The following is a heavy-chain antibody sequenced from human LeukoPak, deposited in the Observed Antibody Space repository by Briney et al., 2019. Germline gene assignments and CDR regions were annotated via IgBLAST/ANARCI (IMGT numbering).Heavy chain of an antibody. Sequence: GGSLRLSCAASGFTLSSYEMNWVRQAPGKGLEWVSYISSSGGTIYYADSVKGRFTISRDNAKNSLYLQMNSLRAEDTAIYYCARDLCSGGSCSDYWGQGALVTVSS. CDR2: ISSSGGTI. D-gene: IGHD2-15*01. CDR3: ARDLCSGGSCSDY. J-gene: IGHJ4*02. CDR1: GFTLSSYE. V-gene: IGHV3-48*03.